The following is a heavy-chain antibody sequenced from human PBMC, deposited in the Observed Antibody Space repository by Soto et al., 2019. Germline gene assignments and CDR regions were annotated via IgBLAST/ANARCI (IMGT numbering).Heavy chain of an antibody. CDR1: GFTFSNYG. CDR3: ARDPDIVVVPAAIGYFDY. D-gene: IGHD2-2*02. J-gene: IGHJ4*02. V-gene: IGHV3-33*01. Sequence: PGGSLRLSCAASGFTFSNYGMHWVRQAPGKGLEWVAVIWYDGSNKYYADSVKGRFTISRDNSKNTLYLQMNSLRAEDTAVYYCARDPDIVVVPAAIGYFDYWGQGTLVTVSS. CDR2: IWYDGSNK.